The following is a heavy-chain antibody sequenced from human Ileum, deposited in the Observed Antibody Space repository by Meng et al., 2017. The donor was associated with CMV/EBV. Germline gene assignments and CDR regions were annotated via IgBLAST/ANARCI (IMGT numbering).Heavy chain of an antibody. Sequence: SVKVSCKASGGTFSSYAISWVRQAPGQGLEWMGGIIPIFGTANYAQKFQGRVTITTDESTSTAYMELSSLRSEDTAVYYCARGSVGRGGWFDPWGQGTLVTVSS. V-gene: IGHV1-69*05. D-gene: IGHD1-26*01. J-gene: IGHJ5*02. CDR3: ARGSVGRGGWFDP. CDR2: IIPIFGTA. CDR1: GGTFSSYA.